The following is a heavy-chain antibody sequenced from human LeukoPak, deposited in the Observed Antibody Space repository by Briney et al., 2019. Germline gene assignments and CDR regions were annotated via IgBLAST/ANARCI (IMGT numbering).Heavy chain of an antibody. D-gene: IGHD3-10*01. Sequence: VASVKVSCKASGGTFSSYAISWVRQAPGQGLEWMGGIIPIFGTANYAQKFQGRVTITADKSTSTAYMELSSLRSEDTAVYYCAGGYGSARPGRRTYDYWGQGTLVTVSS. CDR1: GGTFSSYA. CDR3: AGGYGSARPGRRTYDY. V-gene: IGHV1-69*06. J-gene: IGHJ4*02. CDR2: IIPIFGTA.